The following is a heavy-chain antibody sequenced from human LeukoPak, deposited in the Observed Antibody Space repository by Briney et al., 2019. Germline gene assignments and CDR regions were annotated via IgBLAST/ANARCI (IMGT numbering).Heavy chain of an antibody. CDR3: ARGFYNILTGYYVDY. CDR2: IYTSGST. J-gene: IGHJ4*02. V-gene: IGHV4-61*02. CDR1: GGSISSGSYY. D-gene: IGHD3-9*01. Sequence: SETLSLTCTVPGGSISSGSYYRSWIRQPAGKGLEWIGRIYTSGSTNYNPSLKSRVTISVNTSKNQFSLKLSSVTAADTAVYFCARGFYNILTGYYVDYWGQGTLVTVSS.